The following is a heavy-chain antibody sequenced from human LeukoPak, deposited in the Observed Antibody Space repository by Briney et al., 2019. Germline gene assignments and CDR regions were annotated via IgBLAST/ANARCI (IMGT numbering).Heavy chain of an antibody. CDR1: GFTFTTYA. CDR3: AKYKLLSGGFDS. D-gene: IGHD1-1*01. Sequence: PGGSLRLSCAASGFTFTTYAMNWVRQDPGKGLEWVSAISNSGGSTYYADSVKGRFTISRDNSKNTLYLQMNSLRAEDTARYYCAKYKLLSGGFDSWGQGTLVTVSS. CDR2: ISNSGGST. J-gene: IGHJ5*01. V-gene: IGHV3-23*01.